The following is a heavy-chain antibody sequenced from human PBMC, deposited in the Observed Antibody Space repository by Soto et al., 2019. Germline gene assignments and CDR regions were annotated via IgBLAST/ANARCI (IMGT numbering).Heavy chain of an antibody. V-gene: IGHV3-9*01. D-gene: IGHD3-3*01. CDR3: ATPNWSCKIINCYLDY. J-gene: IGHJ4*02. Sequence: EVQLVESGGALVQPGRSLRLSCAASGFTFDDRYMDWVRQAPGKGLEGVSSISWNSGNIGYADSVKGRFTISRDNAKNSLYLQMNSLRAEDTALYYCATPNWSCKIINCYLDYWGQGTLVTVSS. CDR1: GFTFDDRY. CDR2: ISWNSGNI.